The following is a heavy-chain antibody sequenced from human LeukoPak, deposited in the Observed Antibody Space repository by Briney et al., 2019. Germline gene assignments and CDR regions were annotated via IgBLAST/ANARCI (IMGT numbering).Heavy chain of an antibody. Sequence: SGTLSLTCAVSGDSSSSHSWWSWVRQSPGRGLEWIGEISHSEDTNYNPSLKGRVTMSVNKSDNQFSLRLTSVTAADTAVYYCAHLRRVSIFGLIIGGLFDFRGQGTLVTASS. CDR3: AHLRRVSIFGLIIGGLFDF. CDR1: GDSSSSHSW. J-gene: IGHJ4*02. D-gene: IGHD3/OR15-3a*01. V-gene: IGHV4-4*02. CDR2: ISHSEDT.